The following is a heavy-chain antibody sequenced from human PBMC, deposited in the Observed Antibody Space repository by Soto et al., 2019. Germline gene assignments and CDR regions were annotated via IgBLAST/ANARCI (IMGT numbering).Heavy chain of an antibody. V-gene: IGHV1-18*01. CDR2: ISAYSGNT. Sequence: ASVKVSCKTSAFTFNSYRFTWVRQAPGQGLERMGWISAYSGNTNYAQKLQGRLTMTTDTSTSTAYMELRSLRSDDTAVYYCARIMFTCYYDSSVSGAFDMWGQGTIGTVSS. D-gene: IGHD3-22*01. CDR1: AFTFNSYR. CDR3: ARIMFTCYYDSSVSGAFDM. J-gene: IGHJ3*02.